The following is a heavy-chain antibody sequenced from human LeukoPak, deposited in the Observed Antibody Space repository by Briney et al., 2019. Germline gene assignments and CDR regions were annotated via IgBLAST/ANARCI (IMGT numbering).Heavy chain of an antibody. V-gene: IGHV3-30-3*01. Sequence: HAGGSLRLSCAASGFTFSICAMHWVRQSPGKGLEWLATLSYDGTNKYNADSVKGRFTISRDNSKNTLYLRMNSLRAEDTAVYYCVRGVGLYDTIGYFDYWGQGTLVTVSS. CDR3: VRGVGLYDTIGYFDY. J-gene: IGHJ4*02. CDR2: LSYDGTNK. CDR1: GFTFSICA. D-gene: IGHD3-22*01.